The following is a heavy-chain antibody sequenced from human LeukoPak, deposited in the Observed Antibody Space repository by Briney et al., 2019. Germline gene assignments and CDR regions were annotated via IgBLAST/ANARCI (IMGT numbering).Heavy chain of an antibody. CDR2: IYNSGTT. Sequence: SETLSLTCTVSGGSVSSHYWNWIRQPAGKGLEWIGRIYNSGTTNYNPSLESRVTISIDRSKNQFSLKLTSVTAADTAVYYCAISISMDFEYWGQGTLVTVSS. CDR3: AISISMDFEY. D-gene: IGHD2/OR15-2a*01. V-gene: IGHV4-4*07. CDR1: GGSVSSHY. J-gene: IGHJ4*02.